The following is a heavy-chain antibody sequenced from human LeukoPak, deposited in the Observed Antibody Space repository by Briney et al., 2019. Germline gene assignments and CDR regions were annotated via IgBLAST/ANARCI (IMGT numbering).Heavy chain of an antibody. CDR3: ARARYGSGSYYNY. CDR2: INPNSGGT. J-gene: IGHJ4*02. CDR1: GYTFTGYY. V-gene: IGHV1-2*02. Sequence: ASVKVSCKASGYTFTGYYMHWVRQAPGQGLEWMGWINPNSGGTNYAQKFQGRVTMTRDTSISTAYMELSRLRSDDTAVYYCARARYGSGSYYNYWGQGTLVTVSS. D-gene: IGHD3-10*01.